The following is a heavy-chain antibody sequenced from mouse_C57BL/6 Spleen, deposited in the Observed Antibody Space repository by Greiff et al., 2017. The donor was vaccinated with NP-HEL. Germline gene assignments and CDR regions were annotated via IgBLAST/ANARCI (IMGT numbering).Heavy chain of an antibody. Sequence: EVQLQQSGPELVKPGASVKISCKASGYTFTDYYMNWVKQSHGKSLEWIGDINPNNGGTSYNQKFKGKATLTVDKSSSTAYMELRSLTSEDSAVYYCARAGDVGAMDYWGQGTSVTVSS. J-gene: IGHJ4*01. CDR3: ARAGDVGAMDY. D-gene: IGHD3-3*01. CDR1: GYTFTDYY. CDR2: INPNNGGT. V-gene: IGHV1-26*01.